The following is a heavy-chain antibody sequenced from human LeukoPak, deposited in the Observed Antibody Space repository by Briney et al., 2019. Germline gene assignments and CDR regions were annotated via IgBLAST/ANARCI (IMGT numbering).Heavy chain of an antibody. Sequence: PGGSLRLSCAASGFTFSSYSMNWVRQAPGKGLEWVSSISSSSSYIYYADSVKGRFTISRDNAKNSLYLKMNSMRAEDTAVYYCARDLDDGVCSGGSCYSAIGFDYWGQGTLVTVSS. J-gene: IGHJ4*02. V-gene: IGHV3-21*01. CDR1: GFTFSSYS. CDR3: ARDLDDGVCSGGSCYSAIGFDY. CDR2: ISSSSSYI. D-gene: IGHD2-15*01.